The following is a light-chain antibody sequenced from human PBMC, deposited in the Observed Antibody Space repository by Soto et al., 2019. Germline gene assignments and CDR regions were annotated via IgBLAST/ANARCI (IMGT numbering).Light chain of an antibody. J-gene: IGKJ4*01. CDR3: QECRNWPLT. Sequence: EIVMTQSPATLSVSPGEGAALSCKASQNVSNNLAWYQQRPGHPPRLLIYDSSTRATGISARFSGSGYETEFALTISSLQSEDFAVYFCQECRNWPLTFGGGTKVEIK. V-gene: IGKV3-15*01. CDR1: QNVSNN. CDR2: DSS.